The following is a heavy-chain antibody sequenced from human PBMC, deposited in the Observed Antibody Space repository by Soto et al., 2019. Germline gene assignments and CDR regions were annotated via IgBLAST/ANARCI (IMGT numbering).Heavy chain of an antibody. J-gene: IGHJ4*02. CDR1: GYSFTSYW. CDR3: ARGNHPPTYYFEY. Sequence: PGESLKISCKASGYSFTSYWIGWVRQMPGKGLELMGIMYPGDSDTRYSPSFQGQVTISADKSISTTYLQWRSLVASDSAIYYCARGNHPPTYYFEYWGQGTLVTVSS. V-gene: IGHV5-51*01. CDR2: MYPGDSDT. D-gene: IGHD1-1*01.